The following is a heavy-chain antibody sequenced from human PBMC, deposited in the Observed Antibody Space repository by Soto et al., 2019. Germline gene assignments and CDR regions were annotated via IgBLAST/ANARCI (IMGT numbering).Heavy chain of an antibody. D-gene: IGHD3-16*01. J-gene: IGHJ4*02. Sequence: QVLLRESGPGLVKPSETLSLTCTVSGGSVSSHSHYWSLIRQPPGKGLEWIGYIYYSGSTNYNPSLKSRVTISVDTSNNQFSLKLNSVTAADTAVYYCARGAGLFDYWGQGTLVTVSS. CDR3: ARGAGLFDY. V-gene: IGHV4-61*01. CDR1: GGSVSSHSHY. CDR2: IYYSGST.